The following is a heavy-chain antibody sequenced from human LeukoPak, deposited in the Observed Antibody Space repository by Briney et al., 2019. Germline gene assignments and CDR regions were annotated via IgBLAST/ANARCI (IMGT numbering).Heavy chain of an antibody. V-gene: IGHV3-30*01. CDR2: ISYDGSNK. Sequence: GRSLRLSCAASGFTFSSYAMHWVRQAPGKGLEWVAVISYDGSNKNYADSVKGRFTIYRENSKNTLYLQMNSLRAEDTAVYYRARDYYDSSGYYSFGYWGQGTLVTVSS. CDR1: GFTFSSYA. CDR3: ARDYYDSSGYYSFGY. J-gene: IGHJ4*02. D-gene: IGHD3-22*01.